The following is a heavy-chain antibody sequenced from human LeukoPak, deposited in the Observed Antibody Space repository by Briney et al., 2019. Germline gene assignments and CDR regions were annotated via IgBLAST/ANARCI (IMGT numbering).Heavy chain of an antibody. CDR3: ARDSENGYCSSTSCWVNWFDP. Sequence: ASVKVSCKASGYTFTGYYMHWVRQAPGQGLEWMGWINPNSGGTNYAQKFQGRVTMTRDTSISTAYMELSRLRSDDTAVYYCARDSENGYCSSTSCWVNWFDPWGQGTLVTVSS. CDR1: GYTFTGYY. J-gene: IGHJ5*02. CDR2: INPNSGGT. D-gene: IGHD2-2*03. V-gene: IGHV1-2*02.